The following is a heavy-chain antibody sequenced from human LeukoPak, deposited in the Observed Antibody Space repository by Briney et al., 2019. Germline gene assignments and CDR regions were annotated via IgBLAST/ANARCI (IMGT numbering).Heavy chain of an antibody. CDR3: ARANDSSGLFPDAFDI. V-gene: IGHV4-31*03. J-gene: IGHJ3*02. CDR2: IYYSGST. Sequence: PSETLSLTCTVSGGSISSGGYYWSWIRQHPGKGLEWIGYIYYSGSTYYNPSLKSRVTISVDTSKNQFSLKLSSVTAADTVVYYCARANDSSGLFPDAFDIWGQGTMVTVSS. CDR1: GGSISSGGYY. D-gene: IGHD3-22*01.